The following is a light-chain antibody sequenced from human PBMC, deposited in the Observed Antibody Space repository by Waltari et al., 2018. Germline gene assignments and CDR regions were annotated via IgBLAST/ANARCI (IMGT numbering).Light chain of an antibody. CDR3: SSYTSSSTWV. Sequence: QSALTQPASVSGSPGQSITISCTGTSSDVGSYNYVSWYQQHPGKAPTLMIYDVTKRPSGVSNRFSGSKSGNTASLTISGLQAEDEADYYCSSYTSSSTWVFGGGTKLTVL. J-gene: IGLJ3*02. V-gene: IGLV2-14*01. CDR2: DVT. CDR1: SSDVGSYNY.